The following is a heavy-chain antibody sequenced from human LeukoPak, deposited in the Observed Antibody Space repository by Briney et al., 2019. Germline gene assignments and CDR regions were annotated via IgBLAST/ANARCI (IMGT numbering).Heavy chain of an antibody. CDR3: ARHLAPIVYYFDY. V-gene: IGHV4-59*08. CDR2: IYYSGST. Sequence: SQTLPLTCTVSGGSISSYYWSWIRQPPGKGLEWIGYIYYSGSTNYNPSLKSRVTISVDTSKNQFSLKLSSVTAADTAVYYCARHLAPIVYYFDYWGQGTLVTVSS. D-gene: IGHD3-16*02. J-gene: IGHJ4*02. CDR1: GGSISSYY.